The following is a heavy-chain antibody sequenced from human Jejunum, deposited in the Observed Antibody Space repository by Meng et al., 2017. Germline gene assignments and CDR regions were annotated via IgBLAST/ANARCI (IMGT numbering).Heavy chain of an antibody. Sequence: EVQLVESGGGLVQPGGSLRLSCAASGFTFTNYAMSWVRQTPGKGLEWVSSISVSTSSTYYTDSVKGRFTISRDNSKNTLYLQMDSLRAEDTAVYYCAKLTTNWGQGTLVTVSS. J-gene: IGHJ4*02. V-gene: IGHV3-23*04. D-gene: IGHD1-14*01. CDR1: GFTFTNYA. CDR2: ISVSTSST. CDR3: AKLTTN.